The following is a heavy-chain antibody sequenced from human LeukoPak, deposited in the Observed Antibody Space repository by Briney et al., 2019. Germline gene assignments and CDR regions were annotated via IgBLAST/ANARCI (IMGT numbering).Heavy chain of an antibody. CDR1: GFTFSSYG. J-gene: IGHJ4*02. V-gene: IGHV3-30*02. CDR3: SGGAFGGVIVTHFDY. Sequence: PGGSLRLSCAASGFTFSSYGMHWVRQAPGKGLEWVAFIRYDGSNKYYADSVKGRFTISRYNSKNTLYLQMNSLRAEDTAVYYCSGGAFGGVIVTHFDYWGQGTLVTVSS. CDR2: IRYDGSNK. D-gene: IGHD3-16*02.